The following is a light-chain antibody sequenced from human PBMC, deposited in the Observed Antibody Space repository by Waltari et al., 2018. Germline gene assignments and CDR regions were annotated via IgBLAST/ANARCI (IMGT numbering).Light chain of an antibody. V-gene: IGKV3-15*01. Sequence: EIVVTQSPATLSVSPGERVTLSCRASQNVGTSLAWYQQKPGQTPRLLIFGAYSRASGVTARFSGSGSGTDFTLAISSLQSEEFAVYYCQQYEDWPRHSFGGGTKVQIE. CDR2: GAY. CDR1: QNVGTS. CDR3: QQYEDWPRHS. J-gene: IGKJ4*01.